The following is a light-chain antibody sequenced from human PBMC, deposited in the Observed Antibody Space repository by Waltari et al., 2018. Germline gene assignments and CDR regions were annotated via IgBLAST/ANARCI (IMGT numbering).Light chain of an antibody. CDR1: QSVLYTSNNNNY. V-gene: IGKV4-1*01. Sequence: DIVMTQSPDSLPVSLGERATINCKSSQSVLYTSNNNNYLAWYQQKPGQPPNLLIYWASTRESGVPDRFSGSGSGTDFTLTISSLQAEDVAVYYCQQYYTNSYTFGQGTKLEIK. CDR3: QQYYTNSYT. CDR2: WAS. J-gene: IGKJ2*01.